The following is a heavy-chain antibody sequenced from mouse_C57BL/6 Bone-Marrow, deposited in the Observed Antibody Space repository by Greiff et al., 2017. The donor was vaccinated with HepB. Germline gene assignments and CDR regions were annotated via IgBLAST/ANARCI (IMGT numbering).Heavy chain of an antibody. V-gene: IGHV1-59*01. J-gene: IGHJ1*03. CDR3: ARVGYFDV. Sequence: VQLQQPGAELVRPGTSVKLSCKASGYTFTSYWMHWVKQRPGQGLEWIGVIDPSDSYTNYNQKFKGKATLTVDTSSSTAYMQLSSLTSEDSAVYYCARVGYFDVWGTGTTVTVSS. CDR2: IDPSDSYT. CDR1: GYTFTSYW.